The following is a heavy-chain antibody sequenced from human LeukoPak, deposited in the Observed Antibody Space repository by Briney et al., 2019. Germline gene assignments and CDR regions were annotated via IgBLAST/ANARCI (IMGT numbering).Heavy chain of an antibody. D-gene: IGHD2-15*01. CDR2: INTDGGTT. Sequence: PGGSLRLSCAASGFTFSTYWMHWVRQAPGKGLVWVSHINTDGGTTNYADSVKGRFTISRDNAKNTLYLQMNSLRVEDAAVYYCARGFLGSCSGGSCYSGYWGQGTLVAVSS. V-gene: IGHV3-74*01. J-gene: IGHJ4*02. CDR3: ARGFLGSCSGGSCYSGY. CDR1: GFTFSTYW.